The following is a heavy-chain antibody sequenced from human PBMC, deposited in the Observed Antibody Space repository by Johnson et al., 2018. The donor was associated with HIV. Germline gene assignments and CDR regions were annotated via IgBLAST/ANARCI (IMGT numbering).Heavy chain of an antibody. CDR3: AKGFFELDDAFDI. CDR2: ISFDGSKK. D-gene: IGHD3/OR15-3a*01. V-gene: IGHV3-30*19. J-gene: IGHJ3*02. Sequence: QVQLVESGGGVVQPGRSLRLSCAASGFTFSRYGMHWVRQAPGKGLEWVAVISFDGSKKYHADSVKGRFTISRDNSKNTLYLQMNSLRAEDTAVYYCAKGFFELDDAFDIWGQGTMVTVSS. CDR1: GFTFSRYG.